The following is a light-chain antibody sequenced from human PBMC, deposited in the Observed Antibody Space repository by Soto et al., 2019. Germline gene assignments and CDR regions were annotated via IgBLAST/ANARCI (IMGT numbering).Light chain of an antibody. CDR2: DTS. V-gene: IGKV3-11*01. CDR1: QSVSIH. CDR3: QQRSNWPPIT. Sequence: EIVLTQSPGTLSLSPGERATLSCRSSQSVSIHLAWYQQEPGQAPRLLIYDTSTRATGIPARFSGSGSGTEFTLTISSLEPEDFAVYYCQQRSNWPPITFGQGTRLEIK. J-gene: IGKJ5*01.